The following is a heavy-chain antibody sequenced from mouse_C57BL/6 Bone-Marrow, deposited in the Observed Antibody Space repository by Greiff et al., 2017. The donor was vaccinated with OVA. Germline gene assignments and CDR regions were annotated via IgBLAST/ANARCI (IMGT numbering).Heavy chain of an antibody. J-gene: IGHJ3*01. CDR2: IYPGSGST. D-gene: IGHD1-1*01. V-gene: IGHV1-55*01. CDR3: AREGYYYGSSYSAWFAY. CDR1: GYTFTSYW. Sequence: VQLQQPGAELVKPGASVKMSCKASGYTFTSYWITWVKQRPGQGLEWIGDIYPGSGSTNYNEKFKSKATLTVDTSSSTAYMQLSSLTSEVSAVYYCAREGYYYGSSYSAWFAYWGQGTLVTVSA.